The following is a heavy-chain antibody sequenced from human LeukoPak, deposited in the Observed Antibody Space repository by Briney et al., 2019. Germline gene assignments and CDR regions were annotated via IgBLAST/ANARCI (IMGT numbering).Heavy chain of an antibody. CDR3: AREGYCSSTSCYDAFDI. D-gene: IGHD2-2*01. V-gene: IGHV3-74*01. J-gene: IGHJ3*02. CDR1: GFTFSSYW. Sequence: GASLRLSCAASGFTFSSYWMHWVRQAPGKGLVWVSRINSDGSSTSYADSVKGRFTISRDNAKNTLYLQMNSLRAEDTAVYYCAREGYCSSTSCYDAFDIWGQGTMVTVSS. CDR2: INSDGSST.